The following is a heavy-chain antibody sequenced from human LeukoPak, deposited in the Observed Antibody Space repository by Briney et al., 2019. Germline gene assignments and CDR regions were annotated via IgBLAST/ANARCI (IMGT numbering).Heavy chain of an antibody. V-gene: IGHV4-30-2*01. CDR2: IYHTGST. Sequence: NPSQTLSLTCAVSGRSISSGAYSGIWIRQPPGKGLEWIGHIYHTGSTFYNPSLKSRVTISLDRSKNQFSLKLSSVTAADTAVYYCASGKRSRYSGYQPFDFWGQGSLVTVSS. D-gene: IGHD5-12*01. CDR1: GRSISSGAYS. CDR3: ASGKRSRYSGYQPFDF. J-gene: IGHJ4*02.